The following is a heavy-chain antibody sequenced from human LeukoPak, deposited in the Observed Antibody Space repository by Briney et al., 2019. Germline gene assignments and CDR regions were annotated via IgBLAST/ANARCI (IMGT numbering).Heavy chain of an antibody. D-gene: IGHD2-15*01. CDR1: GGSFSGYY. CDR2: INHSGST. J-gene: IGHJ4*02. V-gene: IGHV4-34*01. Sequence: SETLSLTCAVYGGSFSGYYWSWIRQPPRQGLECMGEINHSGSTKYNPSLKSRVTISVDTSKNQFSLKLSAVAAADTAVYYCARVRRYCSGGSCYFDYWGEETRVTVSS. CDR3: ARVRRYCSGGSCYFDY.